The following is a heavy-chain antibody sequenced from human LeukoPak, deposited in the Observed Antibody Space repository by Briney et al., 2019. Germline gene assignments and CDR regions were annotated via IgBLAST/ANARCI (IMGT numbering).Heavy chain of an antibody. Sequence: PGGSLRLSCAASGFTFSSYWMSWVRQAPGKGLEWVANVKQDGSEKYYVDSVKGRFTISRDNAKNSLYLQMNSLRAEDTAVYYCARDMGYSSSYRAFDIWGQGTMVTVSS. CDR3: ARDMGYSSSYRAFDI. CDR2: VKQDGSEK. D-gene: IGHD6-6*01. CDR1: GFTFSSYW. J-gene: IGHJ3*02. V-gene: IGHV3-7*01.